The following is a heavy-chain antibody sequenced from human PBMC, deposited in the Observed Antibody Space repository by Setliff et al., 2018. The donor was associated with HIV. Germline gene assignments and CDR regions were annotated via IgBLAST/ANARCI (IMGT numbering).Heavy chain of an antibody. V-gene: IGHV1-69*02. CDR1: RRTFNSHT. CDR2: IIPILGVA. J-gene: IGHJ6*03. CDR3: VRGVQSPPHYSYYYMDV. D-gene: IGHD3-3*01. Sequence: RASLKVSCKASRRTFNSHTINWVRQAPGQGLDWMGRIIPILGVANYAQRFQGKVTITADKSTSTAYMELTSLRFDDTAMYYCVRGVQSPPHYSYYYMDVWGEGTMVTVSS.